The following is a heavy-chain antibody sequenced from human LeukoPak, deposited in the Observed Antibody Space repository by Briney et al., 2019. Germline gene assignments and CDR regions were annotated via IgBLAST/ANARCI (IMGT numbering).Heavy chain of an antibody. D-gene: IGHD5-18*01. CDR3: ARGDTVMMGSFGY. CDR1: GGSISGYY. CDR2: FYTSEGT. V-gene: IGHV4-4*07. Sequence: SETLSLTCTVSGGSISGYYWSWIRQPAGKGLEWIGRFYTSEGTNYNPSLRSRVTISVDTSKNQFSLKLSSVTAADTAVYYCARGDTVMMGSFGYWGQGTLVTVSS. J-gene: IGHJ4*02.